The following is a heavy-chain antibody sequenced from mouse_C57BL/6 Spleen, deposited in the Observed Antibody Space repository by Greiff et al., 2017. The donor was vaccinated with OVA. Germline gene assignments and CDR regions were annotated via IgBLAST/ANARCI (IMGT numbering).Heavy chain of an antibody. D-gene: IGHD4-1*01. CDR2: ISNGGGST. V-gene: IGHV5-12*01. CDR1: GFTFSDYY. CDR3: ARQINWTLDY. J-gene: IGHJ2*01. Sequence: EVKLMESGGGLVQPGGSLKLSCAASGFTFSDYYMYWVRQTPEKRLEWVAYISNGGGSTYYPDTVKGRFTISRDNAKNTLYLQMSRLKSEDTAMYYCARQINWTLDYWGQGTTLTVSS.